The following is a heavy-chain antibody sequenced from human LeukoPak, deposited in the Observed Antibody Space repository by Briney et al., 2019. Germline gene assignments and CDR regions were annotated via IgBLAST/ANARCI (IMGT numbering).Heavy chain of an antibody. V-gene: IGHV4-39*07. J-gene: IGHJ6*03. D-gene: IGHD3-22*01. CDR2: ISYGGST. Sequence: SETLSLTCTVSGGSINSNNFYWGWIRQPPGKGLEWIGSISYGGSTYYKPSLKSRVTISVDTSKNQFSLKLSSVTAADTAVYYCARSYYYDSSGEYYMDVWGKGTTVTVSS. CDR3: ARSYYYDSSGEYYMDV. CDR1: GGSINSNNFY.